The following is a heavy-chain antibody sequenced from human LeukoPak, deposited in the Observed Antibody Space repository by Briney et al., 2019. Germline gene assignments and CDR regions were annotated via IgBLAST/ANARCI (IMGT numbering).Heavy chain of an antibody. D-gene: IGHD4-17*01. CDR1: GGSITSGSYY. CDR2: IYTSGIT. Sequence: SETLSLTCTVSGGSITSGSYYWSWIRQPAGKGLEWIGRIYTSGITNYNPSLKSRVTISVDTSKNQFSLKLSSVTAADTAVYYCARLGVTTVTGLDYWGQGTLVTVSS. V-gene: IGHV4-61*02. CDR3: ARLGVTTVTGLDY. J-gene: IGHJ4*02.